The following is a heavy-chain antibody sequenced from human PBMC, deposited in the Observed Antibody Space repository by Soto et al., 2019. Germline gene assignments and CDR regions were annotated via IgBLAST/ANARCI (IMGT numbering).Heavy chain of an antibody. D-gene: IGHD1-26*01. Sequence: EVQLLESGGGLVQPGGSLRLSCAASGFTFSSFAMNWVRQAPGKGLEWVSGITGGGDSTFYADSVKGRFTISRVQSKNTVYLQMNSLRAEGTAVYYCVKKIAGTTTSGAYWYFDLWGRGTLVTVSS. J-gene: IGHJ2*01. CDR1: GFTFSSFA. CDR2: ITGGGDST. CDR3: VKKIAGTTTSGAYWYFDL. V-gene: IGHV3-23*01.